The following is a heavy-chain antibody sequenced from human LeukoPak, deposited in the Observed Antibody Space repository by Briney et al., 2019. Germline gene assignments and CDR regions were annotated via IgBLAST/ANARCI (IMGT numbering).Heavy chain of an antibody. CDR2: INSDGSST. V-gene: IGHV3-74*01. CDR3: AKEMLLSGYPTDAFDI. Sequence: GGSLRLSCAASGFTFSSYWMHWVRQAPGKGPVWVSRINSDGSSTYYADSVKGRFTISRDNSKNTLYLQMNSLRAEDTAVYYCAKEMLLSGYPTDAFDIWGQGTMVTVSS. CDR1: GFTFSSYW. D-gene: IGHD3-22*01. J-gene: IGHJ3*02.